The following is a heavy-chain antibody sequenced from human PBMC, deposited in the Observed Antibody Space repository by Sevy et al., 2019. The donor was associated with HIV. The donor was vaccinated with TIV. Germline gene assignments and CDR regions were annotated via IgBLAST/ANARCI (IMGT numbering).Heavy chain of an antibody. CDR1: GITFTTSG. D-gene: IGHD3-9*01. Sequence: GGSLRLSCAVSGITFTTSGMHWVRKAPGKGLEWVAVISYDGRNKFYGDSVKGRFTISRDNSKNMLYLQMNSLRTEDTAVYYCAKDFTGYNGMDVWGQGTMVTVSS. CDR2: ISYDGRNK. CDR3: AKDFTGYNGMDV. J-gene: IGHJ6*02. V-gene: IGHV3-30*18.